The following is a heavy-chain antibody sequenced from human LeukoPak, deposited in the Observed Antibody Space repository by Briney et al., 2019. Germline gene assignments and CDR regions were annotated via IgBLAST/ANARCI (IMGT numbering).Heavy chain of an antibody. CDR1: GGTFSSYA. Sequence: ASVKVSCKASGGTFSSYAISWVRQAPGQGLEWMGGIIPIFGTANYAQKFQGRVTITADKSTSTAYMELSSPRSEDTAVYYCARVDCSSTSCYARYWFDPWGQGTLVTVSS. J-gene: IGHJ5*02. V-gene: IGHV1-69*06. CDR3: ARVDCSSTSCYARYWFDP. D-gene: IGHD2-2*01. CDR2: IIPIFGTA.